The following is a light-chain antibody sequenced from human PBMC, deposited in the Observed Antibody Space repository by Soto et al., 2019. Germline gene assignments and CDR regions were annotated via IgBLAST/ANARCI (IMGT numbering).Light chain of an antibody. J-gene: IGKJ3*01. Sequence: EIVMTQSPVTLSVSPGERATLSCRASQIISNNLAWFQQKPGQAPRLLIYAASTRAAGTPARFSGSGSGTEFTLTIGSLQSEDYAVYYCQQYNDWPRTFGPGTKVDIK. V-gene: IGKV3-15*01. CDR3: QQYNDWPRT. CDR2: AAS. CDR1: QIISNN.